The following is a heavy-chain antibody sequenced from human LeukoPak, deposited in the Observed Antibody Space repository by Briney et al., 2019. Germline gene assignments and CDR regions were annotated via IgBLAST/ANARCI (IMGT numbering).Heavy chain of an antibody. Sequence: SETLSLTCTVSGGSISSYYWSWIRQPPGKGLEWIGYIYYSGSTNYNPSLKSRVTISVDTSKNQFSLKLSSVTAADTAVYYCARGPWYYYDSSGYYSPNYYYYGMDVWGQGTTDTVSS. CDR1: GGSISSYY. CDR3: ARGPWYYYDSSGYYSPNYYYYGMDV. V-gene: IGHV4-59*01. CDR2: IYYSGST. J-gene: IGHJ6*02. D-gene: IGHD3-22*01.